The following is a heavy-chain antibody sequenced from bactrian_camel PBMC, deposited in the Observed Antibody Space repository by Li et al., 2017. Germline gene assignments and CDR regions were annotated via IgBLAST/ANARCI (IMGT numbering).Heavy chain of an antibody. D-gene: IGHD3*01. CDR3: AADPRGSGY. CDR1: GFTFSIYA. Sequence: QVQLVESGGGLVQPGGSLRLSCAASGFTFSIYAIAWVRQAPGKGLEWVSSIHTGDGGTNSVDSVKGRFTISRDNAKNMLYLQMNSLKTEDTAVYHCAADPRGSGYWGQGTQVTVS. J-gene: IGHJ4*01. V-gene: IGHV3S6*01. CDR2: IHTGDGGT.